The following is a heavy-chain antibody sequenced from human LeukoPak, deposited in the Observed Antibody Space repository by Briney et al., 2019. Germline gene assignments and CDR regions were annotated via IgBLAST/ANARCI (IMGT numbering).Heavy chain of an antibody. CDR3: ATDAIIGGSYYPRDY. J-gene: IGHJ4*02. CDR2: ISAYNGNT. CDR1: GYTFTSYG. V-gene: IGHV1-18*01. Sequence: ASVKVSCKASGYTFTSYGISWVRQAPGQGLEWMGWISAYNGNTNYAQKLQGRVTMTTDTSTSTAYMELRSLRSEDTAVYYCATDAIIGGSYYPRDYWGQGTLVTVSS. D-gene: IGHD1-26*01.